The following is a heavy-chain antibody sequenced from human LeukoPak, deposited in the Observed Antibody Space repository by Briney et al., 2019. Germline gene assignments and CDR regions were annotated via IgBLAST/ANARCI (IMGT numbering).Heavy chain of an antibody. J-gene: IGHJ3*02. Sequence: GGSLRLSCAASGFTFSSCGMHWVRQAPGKGLEWVAVIWYGGSNKYYADSVKGRFTISRDNSKNTLYLQMNSLRAEDTAVYYCARGFYCSSTSCVGEDAFDIWGQGTMVTVSS. CDR2: IWYGGSNK. D-gene: IGHD2-2*01. CDR1: GFTFSSCG. CDR3: ARGFYCSSTSCVGEDAFDI. V-gene: IGHV3-33*08.